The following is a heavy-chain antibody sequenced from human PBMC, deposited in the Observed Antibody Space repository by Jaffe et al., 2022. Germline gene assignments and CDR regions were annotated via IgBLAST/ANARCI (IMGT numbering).Heavy chain of an antibody. J-gene: IGHJ4*02. CDR3: TRDHSVAANDY. Sequence: EVHLVESGGGLVQPGGSLRLSCAASGFPFSTSWMSWVRQAPGRGLEWVANINQDGLEKYYLGSVKGRFSISRDNAKNSFYLQLNSLRPEDTAVYYCTRDHSVAANDYWGLGTLVTVSS. V-gene: IGHV3-7*05. D-gene: IGHD2-15*01. CDR1: GFPFSTSW. CDR2: INQDGLEK.